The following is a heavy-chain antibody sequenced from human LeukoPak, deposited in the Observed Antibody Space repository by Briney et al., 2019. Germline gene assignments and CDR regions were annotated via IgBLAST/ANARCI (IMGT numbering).Heavy chain of an antibody. CDR2: MNPNNGDT. CDR1: GYTFISYH. D-gene: IGHD4-17*01. Sequence: GASVKVSCKASGYTFISYHIHWVRQASGKGLEWVAWMNPNNGDTGYAQKFQGRVAMTRKTSMNTAYMEMSSLRSEDTAVYYCARLDDYGDYVTAFDVWAQGTIVTVSS. V-gene: IGHV1-8*01. CDR3: ARLDDYGDYVTAFDV. J-gene: IGHJ3*01.